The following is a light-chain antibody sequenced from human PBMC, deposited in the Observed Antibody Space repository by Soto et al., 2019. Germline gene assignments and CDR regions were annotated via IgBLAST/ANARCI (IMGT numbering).Light chain of an antibody. CDR1: QSVNSY. J-gene: IGKJ4*01. V-gene: IGKV3-11*01. Sequence: ETVLTLSPGTLYFSTGERATLSCRASQSVNSYLAWYQQKPRQAPRRLIYDASNRATGIPARFSGSGSGADFSLTVSSLEPEDFAVYYCQQRSNWPPTFGGGTKVDI. CDR2: DAS. CDR3: QQRSNWPPT.